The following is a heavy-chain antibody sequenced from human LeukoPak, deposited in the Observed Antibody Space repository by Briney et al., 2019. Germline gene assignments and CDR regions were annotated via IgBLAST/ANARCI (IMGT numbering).Heavy chain of an antibody. V-gene: IGHV1-2*02. Sequence: GASVKVSCKASGYTFTGYYMHWVRQAPGQGLEWMGWINPNSGGTNYAQKFQGRVTMTRDTSISTAYMELSRLRSDDTAVYYCARGGRPLITMIGSLGYWGQGTLVTVSS. D-gene: IGHD3-22*01. J-gene: IGHJ4*02. CDR1: GYTFTGYY. CDR3: ARGGRPLITMIGSLGY. CDR2: INPNSGGT.